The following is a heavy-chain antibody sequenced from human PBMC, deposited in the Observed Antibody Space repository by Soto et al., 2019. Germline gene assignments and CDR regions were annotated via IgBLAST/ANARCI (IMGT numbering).Heavy chain of an antibody. D-gene: IGHD2-21*02. J-gene: IGHJ4*02. CDR2: INAGNGNT. V-gene: IGHV1-3*01. CDR1: GYIFTNYA. Sequence: ASVKVSCKASGYIFTNYAMHCVRQAPGQRLEWMGWINAGNGNTKYSQKFQGRVTITRDTSASTAYMELSSLRSEDTAVYYCARSIVVVTAADYWGQGTLVTVSS. CDR3: ARSIVVVTAADY.